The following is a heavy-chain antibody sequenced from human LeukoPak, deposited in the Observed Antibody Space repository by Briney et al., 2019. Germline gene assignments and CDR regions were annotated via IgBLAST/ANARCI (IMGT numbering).Heavy chain of an antibody. Sequence: SETLSLTCTVSGGSISSSSYYWGWIRQPPGKGLEWIGSIYYSGSTYYNPSLKSRVTISVDTSKNQFSLKLSSVTAADTAVYYCARETRALDAFDIWAKGQWSPSLQ. CDR1: GGSISSSSYY. V-gene: IGHV4-39*07. CDR3: ARETRALDAFDI. CDR2: IYYSGST. J-gene: IGHJ3*02.